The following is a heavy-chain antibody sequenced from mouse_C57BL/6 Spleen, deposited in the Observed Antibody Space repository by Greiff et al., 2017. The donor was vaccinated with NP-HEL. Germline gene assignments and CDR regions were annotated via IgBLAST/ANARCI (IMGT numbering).Heavy chain of an antibody. CDR2: IRNKANGYTT. V-gene: IGHV7-3*01. CDR3: ARYIPYPYAMDY. CDR1: GFTFTDYY. J-gene: IGHJ4*01. D-gene: IGHD2-10*01. Sequence: EVKVEESGGGLVQPGGSLSLSCAASGFTFTDYYMSWVRQPPGKALEWLGFIRNKANGYTTEYSASVKGRFTISRDNSQSILYLQMNALRAEDSATYYCARYIPYPYAMDYWGQGTSVTVSS.